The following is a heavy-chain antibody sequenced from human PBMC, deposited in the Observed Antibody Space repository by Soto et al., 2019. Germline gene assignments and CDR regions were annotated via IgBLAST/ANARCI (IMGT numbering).Heavy chain of an antibody. CDR3: ARGIVGAPNWFDP. Sequence: PGGSLNISCKGSEDSFSNYWIAWVRQLPGKGLEWMGIIYPGDSDTRYSPSFQGQVTISADTSINTVYLQWSSLKASDTAVYYCARGIVGAPNWFDPWGQGTLVTVSS. CDR2: IYPGDSDT. D-gene: IGHD1-26*01. CDR1: EDSFSNYW. J-gene: IGHJ5*02. V-gene: IGHV5-51*03.